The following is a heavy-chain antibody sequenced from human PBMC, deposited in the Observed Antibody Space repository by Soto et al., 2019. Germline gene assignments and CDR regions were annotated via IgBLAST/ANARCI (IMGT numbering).Heavy chain of an antibody. CDR1: GGTFSNYP. J-gene: IGHJ6*02. Sequence: ASVKVSCKASGGTFSNYPITWVRRAPGQGLEWLGGIIPIFGKADYTQKFQGRVTITADEPTSTAYMELSSLRSEDTAVYYCASEGDYYDESVPHYYFFCMHAWGPGTMVTVSS. CDR2: IIPIFGKA. CDR3: ASEGDYYDESVPHYYFFCMHA. D-gene: IGHD3-16*01. V-gene: IGHV1-69*13.